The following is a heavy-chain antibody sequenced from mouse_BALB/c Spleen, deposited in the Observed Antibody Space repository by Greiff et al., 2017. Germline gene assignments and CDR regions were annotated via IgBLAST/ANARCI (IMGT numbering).Heavy chain of an antibody. J-gene: IGHJ4*01. V-gene: IGHV1-9*01. CDR2: ILPGSGST. CDR1: GYTFSSYW. Sequence: VQLQQSGAELMKPGASVKISCKATGYTFSSYWIEWVKQRPGHGLEWIGEILPGSGSTNYNEKFKGKATLTVDTSSSTAYMQLSSLTSEDTAVYFCARWAYAMDYWGQGTSVTVSS. CDR3: ARWAYAMDY.